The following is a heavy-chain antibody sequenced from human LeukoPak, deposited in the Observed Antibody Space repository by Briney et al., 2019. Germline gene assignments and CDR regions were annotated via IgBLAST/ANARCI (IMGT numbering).Heavy chain of an antibody. CDR2: INPNSGGT. D-gene: IGHD3-22*01. CDR1: GYTFTGYY. J-gene: IGHJ5*02. CDR3: ARERITMINWFDP. Sequence: ASVKVSCKASGYTFTGYYIHWVRQAPGQGLEWMGWINPNSGGTNYIQKFQGRVTMTRDTSISTAYMELSRLRSDDTAVYYCARERITMINWFDPWGQGTLVTVSS. V-gene: IGHV1-2*02.